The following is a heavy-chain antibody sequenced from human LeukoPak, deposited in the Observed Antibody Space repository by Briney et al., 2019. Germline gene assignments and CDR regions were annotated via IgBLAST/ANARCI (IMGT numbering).Heavy chain of an antibody. CDR3: ARVPPIIVVPAADRVHWFDP. D-gene: IGHD2-2*01. Sequence: PSQTLSLTCTVSGGSISSGDYYWSWIRQPPGKGLEWIGYIYYSGSTYYNPSLKSRVTISVDTSKNQFSLKLSSVTAADTAVYYCARVPPIIVVPAADRVHWFDPWGQGTLVTVSS. CDR2: IYYSGST. J-gene: IGHJ5*02. V-gene: IGHV4-30-4*08. CDR1: GGSISSGDYY.